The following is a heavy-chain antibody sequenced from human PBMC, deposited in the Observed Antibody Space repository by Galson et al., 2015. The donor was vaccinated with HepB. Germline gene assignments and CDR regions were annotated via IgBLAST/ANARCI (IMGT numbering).Heavy chain of an antibody. J-gene: IGHJ4*02. CDR2: IWYDGSNK. D-gene: IGHD3-22*01. V-gene: IGHV3-33*01. Sequence: SLRLSCAASGFTFSSYGMHWVRQAPGKGLEWVAVIWYDGSNKYYADSVKGRFTISRDNSKNTLYLQMNSLRAEDTAVYYCARAWLPYYYDSSATDYWGQGTLVTVSS. CDR1: GFTFSSYG. CDR3: ARAWLPYYYDSSATDY.